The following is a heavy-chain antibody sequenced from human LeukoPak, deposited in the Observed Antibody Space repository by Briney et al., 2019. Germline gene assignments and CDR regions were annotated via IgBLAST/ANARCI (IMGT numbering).Heavy chain of an antibody. CDR3: VREKGRGVISPYFGY. CDR1: GLTVRSNF. CDR2: IYSDGST. D-gene: IGHD3-10*01. V-gene: IGHV3-53*01. Sequence: GGSLRLSCAASGLTVRSNFMSWVRQAPGKGLEWVSVIYSDGSTYYEDSVRGRFTISRDTSKNTLSLQMNSLVIEDTGVYYCVREKGRGVISPYFGYWGQGTRVTVSS. J-gene: IGHJ4*02.